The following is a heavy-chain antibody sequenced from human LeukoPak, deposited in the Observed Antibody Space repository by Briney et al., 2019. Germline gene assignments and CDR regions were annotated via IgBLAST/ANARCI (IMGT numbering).Heavy chain of an antibody. Sequence: SETLSLTCTVSGGSISSYYRSWIRQPAGKGLEWIGRIYTSGSTNYNPSLKSRVTMSVDTSKNQFSLKLSSVTAADTAVYYCARDGAMVRGVIIEGNWFDPWGQGTLVTVSS. V-gene: IGHV4-4*07. D-gene: IGHD3-10*01. CDR3: ARDGAMVRGVIIEGNWFDP. CDR1: GGSISSYY. J-gene: IGHJ5*02. CDR2: IYTSGST.